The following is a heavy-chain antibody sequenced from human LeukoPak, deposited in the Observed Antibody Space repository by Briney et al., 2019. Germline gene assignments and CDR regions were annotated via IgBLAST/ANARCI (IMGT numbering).Heavy chain of an antibody. CDR2: INPNSGGT. V-gene: IGHV1-2*02. Sequence: ASVKVSCKASGYTFAGYYMHWVRQAPGQGLEWMGWINPNSGGTNYGQKFQVRVTMTRDTSISTAYMELSRLRSDDTAVYYCAREHGLTTVFDYWGKGTLVTVSS. D-gene: IGHD4-11*01. J-gene: IGHJ4*02. CDR1: GYTFAGYY. CDR3: AREHGLTTVFDY.